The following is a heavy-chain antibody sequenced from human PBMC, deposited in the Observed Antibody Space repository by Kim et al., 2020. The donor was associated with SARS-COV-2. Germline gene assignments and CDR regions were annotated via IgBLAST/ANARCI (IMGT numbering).Heavy chain of an antibody. V-gene: IGHV3-15*01. D-gene: IGHD6-13*01. CDR3: TTDGSSWDY. Sequence: GTTAYAAPVKGRFTISRDDSKNTLYLQMNSLKTEDTAVYYCTTDGSSWDYWGQGTLVTVSS. CDR2: GTT. J-gene: IGHJ4*02.